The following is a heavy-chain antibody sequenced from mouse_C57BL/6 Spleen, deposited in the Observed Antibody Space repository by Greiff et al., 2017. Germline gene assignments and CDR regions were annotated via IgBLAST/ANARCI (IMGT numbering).Heavy chain of an antibody. J-gene: IGHJ4*01. CDR2: IYPGDGDT. D-gene: IGHD5-1-1*01. V-gene: IGHV1-82*01. Sequence: QVQLQQSGPELVKPGASVKISCKASGYAFSSSWMNWVKPRPGKGLEWIGRIYPGDGDTNYNGKFKGKATLTADKSSSTAYMQLSSLTSEDSAVYFCARHEDTVFYAMDYWGQGTSVTVSS. CDR1: GYAFSSSW. CDR3: ARHEDTVFYAMDY.